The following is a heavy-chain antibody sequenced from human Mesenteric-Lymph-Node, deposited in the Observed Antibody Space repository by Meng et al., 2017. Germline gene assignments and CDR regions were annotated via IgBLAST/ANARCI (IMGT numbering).Heavy chain of an antibody. J-gene: IGHJ4*02. D-gene: IGHD6-13*01. CDR1: GYTFTSYG. Sequence: ASVKVSCKASGYTFTSYGISWVRQAPGQGLEWMGWISAYNGNTNYAQKLQGRVTMTTDTSTSTAYMELRSLRSDDTAVYYCARDQYSSSWYDFDDWGQGTLVTVSS. CDR2: ISAYNGNT. CDR3: ARDQYSSSWYDFDD. V-gene: IGHV1-18*01.